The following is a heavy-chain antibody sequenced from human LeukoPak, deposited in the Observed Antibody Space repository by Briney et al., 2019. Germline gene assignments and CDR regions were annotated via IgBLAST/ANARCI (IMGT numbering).Heavy chain of an antibody. CDR3: ARGVRFHVGSGNWFDL. V-gene: IGHV4-34*01. CDR1: GGTFRGYF. J-gene: IGHJ5*02. D-gene: IGHD3-10*01. CDR2: IDHSGST. Sequence: SETLSLTCAVSGGTFRGYFWSWIRQPPGKGLAWIGEIDHSGSTNYNPSLESRVTVSVDTSKNLVSLNLKSVTAAGTAVYYCARGVRFHVGSGNWFDLWGQGTLVTVSS.